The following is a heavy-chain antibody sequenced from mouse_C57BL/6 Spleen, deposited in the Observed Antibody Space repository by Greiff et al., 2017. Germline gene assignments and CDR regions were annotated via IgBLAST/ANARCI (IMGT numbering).Heavy chain of an antibody. V-gene: IGHV8-12*01. D-gene: IGHD1-1*01. CDR3: ALRRANYGYAIDY. CDR2: TYWVDDK. J-gene: IGHJ4*01. CDR1: GFSLSTSGMG. Sequence: QVTLKVSGPGLLQSSQSLSLTCSFSGFSLSTSGMGVGWLRQPSGQGLVWLAHTYWVDDKHYNPSLKSRITISKDTSSTQVFLKITRVDTADTATYYYALRRANYGYAIDYWGQGTSVTVSS.